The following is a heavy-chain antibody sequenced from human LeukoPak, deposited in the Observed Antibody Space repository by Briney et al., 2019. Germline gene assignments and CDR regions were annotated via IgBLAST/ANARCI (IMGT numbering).Heavy chain of an antibody. CDR2: INRNGNVN. CDR1: GFTFSSYW. V-gene: IGHV3-7*01. J-gene: IGHJ4*02. CDR3: ARGPNSNWSGLDF. Sequence: PGGSLRLSCAASGFTFSSYWMNWARQAPGKGLEWVASINRNGNVNYYVDSVKGRFTVSRDNAKNTLYLQVNNLRAEDTAVYYCARGPNSNWSGLDFWGQGTLLTVSS. D-gene: IGHD6-6*01.